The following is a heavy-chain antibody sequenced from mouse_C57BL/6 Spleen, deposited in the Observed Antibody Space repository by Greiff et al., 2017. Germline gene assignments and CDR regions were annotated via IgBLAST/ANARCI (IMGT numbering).Heavy chain of an antibody. J-gene: IGHJ2*01. D-gene: IGHD2-3*01. CDR3: ARRDLSHFDY. CDR2: IDPSDSYT. CDR1: GYTFTSYW. Sequence: QVQLQQPGAELVMPGASVKLSCKASGYTFTSYWMHWVKQRPGQGLEWIGEIDPSDSYTNYNQKFKGKSTLTVDKSSSTAYMQLSSLTSEDSAVYYCARRDLSHFDYWGQGTTLTVSS. V-gene: IGHV1-69*01.